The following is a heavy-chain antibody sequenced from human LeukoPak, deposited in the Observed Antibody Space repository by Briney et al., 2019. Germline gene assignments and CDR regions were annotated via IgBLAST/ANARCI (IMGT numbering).Heavy chain of an antibody. D-gene: IGHD5-18*01. CDR2: INHSGST. CDR3: ARDGRLGTAMVYRIFDY. CDR1: GGSFSGYY. Sequence: SETLSLTCAVYGGSFSGYYWSWVRQPPGKGLEWIGEINHSGSTNYNPSLKSRVTISVDTSKNQFSLKLSSVTAADTAVYYCARDGRLGTAMVYRIFDYWGQGTLVTVSS. V-gene: IGHV4-34*01. J-gene: IGHJ4*02.